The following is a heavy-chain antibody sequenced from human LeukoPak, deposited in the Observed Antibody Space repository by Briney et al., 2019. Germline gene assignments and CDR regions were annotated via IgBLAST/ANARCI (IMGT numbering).Heavy chain of an antibody. CDR2: SIPIFGTA. Sequence: GASVKVSCKASGGTFTSYAISWVRQAPAQGHEWMGGSIPIFGTANYEYKFQGKVPITAAESNSKDYMELRILRSEDTAVDYYARGRDSSSLYSDYWGQGTLVTVSS. J-gene: IGHJ4*02. CDR3: ARGRDSSSLYSDY. V-gene: IGHV1-69*13. D-gene: IGHD6-13*01. CDR1: GGTFTSYA.